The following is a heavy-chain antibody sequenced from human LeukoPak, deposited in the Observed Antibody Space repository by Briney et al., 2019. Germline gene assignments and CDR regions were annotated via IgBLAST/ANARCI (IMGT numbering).Heavy chain of an antibody. Sequence: GGSLRLSCAASGFTFSIYWMSWVRQAPGKGLEWVANIKQDGSEKYHVDSVKGRFTISRDNAKNSLYLQMNSLRAEDTAVYYCAGSYYRSGTDYWGQGTLVTVSS. CDR2: IKQDGSEK. V-gene: IGHV3-7*01. CDR3: AGSYYRSGTDY. D-gene: IGHD1-26*01. CDR1: GFTFSIYW. J-gene: IGHJ4*02.